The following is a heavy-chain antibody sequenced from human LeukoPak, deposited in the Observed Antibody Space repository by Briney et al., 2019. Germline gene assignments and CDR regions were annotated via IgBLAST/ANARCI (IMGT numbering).Heavy chain of an antibody. J-gene: IGHJ3*02. D-gene: IGHD2-8*01. CDR1: GFTFDDYA. Sequence: PGGSLRLSCAASGFTFDDYAMHWVRQAPGKGLEWVSGISWNSGSIGYADSVKGRFTISRDNAKNSLYLQMNSLRAEDMALYYCAKDSPTLNSNGAFDIWGQGTMVTVSS. CDR3: AKDSPTLNSNGAFDI. V-gene: IGHV3-9*03. CDR2: ISWNSGSI.